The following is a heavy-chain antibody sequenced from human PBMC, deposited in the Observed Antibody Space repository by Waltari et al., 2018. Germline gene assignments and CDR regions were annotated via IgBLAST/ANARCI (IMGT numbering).Heavy chain of an antibody. CDR3: ASVFAEYFQH. Sequence: QVQLQESGPGLVKPSETLSLTCHVSGGSISSYYWSWFRQPPVKGLEWIGYIYYSGSTNYNPSLKSRVTISVDTSKNQFSLKLSSVTAADTAVYYCASVFAEYFQHWGQGTLVTVSS. CDR2: IYYSGST. V-gene: IGHV4-59*01. J-gene: IGHJ1*01. D-gene: IGHD1-20*01. CDR1: GGSISSYY.